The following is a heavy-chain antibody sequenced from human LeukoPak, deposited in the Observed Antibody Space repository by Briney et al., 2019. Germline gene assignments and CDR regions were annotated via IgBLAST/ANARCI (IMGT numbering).Heavy chain of an antibody. V-gene: IGHV3-7*05. CDR2: IKEDGSEK. D-gene: IGHD5-24*01. CDR1: GFTFSNYW. Sequence: HPGGSLRLSCAASGFTFSNYWMIWVRQAQGKGLEWVGNIKEDGSEKRYADSVRGRFTISRDNAQTSIYLQMNSLRAADTAVYYCARASKPWLQLTWGQGTLVTVSS. J-gene: IGHJ5*02. CDR3: ARASKPWLQLT.